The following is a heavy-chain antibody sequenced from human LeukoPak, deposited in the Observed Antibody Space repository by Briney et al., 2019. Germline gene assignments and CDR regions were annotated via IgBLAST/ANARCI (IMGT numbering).Heavy chain of an antibody. Sequence: SETLSLTCAVYGGSFSGYYWSWIRQPPGKGLEWIGEINHSRSTNYNPSLKSRVTISVDTSKNQFSLKLSSVTAADTAVYYCARVMADYWGQGTLVTVSS. CDR3: ARVMADY. D-gene: IGHD5-24*01. CDR2: INHSRST. J-gene: IGHJ4*02. V-gene: IGHV4-34*01. CDR1: GGSFSGYY.